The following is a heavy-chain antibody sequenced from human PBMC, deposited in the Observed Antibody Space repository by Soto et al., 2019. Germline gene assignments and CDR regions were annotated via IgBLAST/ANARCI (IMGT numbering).Heavy chain of an antibody. J-gene: IGHJ5*02. Sequence: PGGSLRLSCAVSGFTFSSYSMNWVRQAPGKGLEWVSYISSSSRTIYYADSVKGRFTISRDNAKNSLYLQMNSLRAEDTAVYYCARDRFDYYDSSGYWRFDPWGQGTLVTVSS. V-gene: IGHV3-48*01. CDR2: ISSSSRTI. CDR1: GFTFSSYS. D-gene: IGHD3-22*01. CDR3: ARDRFDYYDSSGYWRFDP.